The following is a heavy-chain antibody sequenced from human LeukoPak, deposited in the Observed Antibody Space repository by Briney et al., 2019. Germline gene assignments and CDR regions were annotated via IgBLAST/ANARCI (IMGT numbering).Heavy chain of an antibody. Sequence: GGSLRLSCAASGFTFSSYAMSWVRQAPGKGLEWVSAISGSGGSTYYADSVKGRFTISRDNAKNSLYLQMNSLRAEDTALYYCAKDIGGKESYYFDYWGQGTLVTVSS. CDR2: ISGSGGST. CDR3: AKDIGGKESYYFDY. J-gene: IGHJ4*02. CDR1: GFTFSSYA. V-gene: IGHV3-23*01. D-gene: IGHD4-23*01.